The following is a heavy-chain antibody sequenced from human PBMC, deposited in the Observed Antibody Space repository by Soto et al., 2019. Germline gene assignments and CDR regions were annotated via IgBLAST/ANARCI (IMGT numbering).Heavy chain of an antibody. D-gene: IGHD2-15*01. J-gene: IGHJ4*02. Sequence: QVQLVQSGAEVQKPGSSVKVSCKASGGTFSSYTISWVRQAPGQGLEWMGRIIPILGIANYAQKFQGRVTITADKSTSTAYMELSSLRSEDTAVYYCARTSMGRYCSGGSCYDWGQGTLVTVSS. CDR1: GGTFSSYT. CDR2: IIPILGIA. V-gene: IGHV1-69*02. CDR3: ARTSMGRYCSGGSCYD.